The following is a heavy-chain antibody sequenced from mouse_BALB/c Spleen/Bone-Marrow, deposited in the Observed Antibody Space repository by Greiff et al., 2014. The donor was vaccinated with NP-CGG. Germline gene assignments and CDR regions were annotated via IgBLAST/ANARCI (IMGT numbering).Heavy chain of an antibody. Sequence: DVMLVESGGGLVQPGGSRKLSCAASGFTFSSFGMHWVRQAPEKGLEWVAYISSGSTAILYADTVKGRFTISRDNPKNTLFLQMTSLRSEDTAMYYCTRGGNWDDFDVWGAGTTVTVSS. J-gene: IGHJ1*01. CDR1: GFTFSSFG. V-gene: IGHV5-17*02. CDR3: TRGGNWDDFDV. D-gene: IGHD4-1*01. CDR2: ISSGSTAI.